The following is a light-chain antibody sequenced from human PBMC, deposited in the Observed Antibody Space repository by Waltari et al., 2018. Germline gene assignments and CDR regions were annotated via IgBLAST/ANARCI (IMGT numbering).Light chain of an antibody. Sequence: QSALTQTAPVSGSPGQSITISCTGTSSDIGDHDYVSWYQQHPGKAPKLMIYDVTKRPSGVSNRFSGSKSGNTAPLTISGLQAEDEADYYCSSYTSSNTVVFGGGTKLTVL. J-gene: IGLJ2*01. CDR1: SSDIGDHDY. CDR2: DVT. V-gene: IGLV2-14*03. CDR3: SSYTSSNTVV.